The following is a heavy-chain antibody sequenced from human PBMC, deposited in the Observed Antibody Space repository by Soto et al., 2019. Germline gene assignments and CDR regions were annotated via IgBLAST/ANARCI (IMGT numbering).Heavy chain of an antibody. Sequence: PGKGLEWVGRIKSKTDGGTTDYAAPVKGRFTIPRDDSKNTLYLQMNSLKTEDTAVFYCTTDIMVVVPSMSSWGLGTLVTVSS. J-gene: IGHJ5*02. D-gene: IGHD2-15*01. V-gene: IGHV3-15*01. CDR2: IKSKTDGGTT. CDR3: TTDIMVVVPSMSS.